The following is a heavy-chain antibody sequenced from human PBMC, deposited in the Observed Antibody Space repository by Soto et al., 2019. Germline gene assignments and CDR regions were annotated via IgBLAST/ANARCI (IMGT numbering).Heavy chain of an antibody. CDR1: GFTSGDYG. J-gene: IGHJ6*02. CDR3: RRDADYYGLDV. Sequence: GGSLRLSCSFSGFTSGDYGLTWVRQAPGKGLEWVGFTTSPAYGGTTEYAASVKGGFLISRDDSKSVAYLQMNSLQTEDTAIYSCRRDADYYGLDVRGRGPSFTASS. V-gene: IGHV3-49*04. CDR2: TTSPAYGGTT.